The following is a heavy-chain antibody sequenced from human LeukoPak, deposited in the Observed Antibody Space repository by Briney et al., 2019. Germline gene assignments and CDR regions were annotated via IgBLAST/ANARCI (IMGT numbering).Heavy chain of an antibody. CDR2: ISSSSSYI. Sequence: GGSLRLSCAASGFTFSSYSMNWVRQAPGKGLEWVSSISSSSSYIYYADSVKGRFTISRDNAKNSLYLQMNSLRAEDTAVYYCAKDSRYRSGYYQDYWGQGTLVTVSS. D-gene: IGHD3-3*01. CDR3: AKDSRYRSGYYQDY. V-gene: IGHV3-21*01. J-gene: IGHJ4*02. CDR1: GFTFSSYS.